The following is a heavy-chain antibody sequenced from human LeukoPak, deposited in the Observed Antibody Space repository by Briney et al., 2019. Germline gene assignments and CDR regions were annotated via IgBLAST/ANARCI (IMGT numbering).Heavy chain of an antibody. CDR1: GYTFTSHD. CDR3: ARVDGSGPNAPNDC. J-gene: IGHJ4*02. V-gene: IGHV1-8*01. Sequence: GASVKVSCKASGYTFTSHDINWVRQATGQGLEWMGWMNPNSGNTGYAQKFQGRVTITRDTPATTTYMELSSLRSEDTAVYYCARVDGSGPNAPNDCWGQGSLVTVSS. D-gene: IGHD3-10*01. CDR2: MNPNSGNT.